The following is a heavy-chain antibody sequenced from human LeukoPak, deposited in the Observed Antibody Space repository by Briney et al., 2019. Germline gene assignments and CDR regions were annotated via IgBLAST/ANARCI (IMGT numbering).Heavy chain of an antibody. Sequence: PSETLSLTCAVYGGSLRGYYWRWISHPPGKGREWIGEMNHSGSNNFNTSPKSRVPISEETSKNQISLKLSSVTAADTAVYYCARNYQGYYYYMDGWGKGTTVSVSS. CDR1: GGSLRGYY. CDR2: MNHSGSN. V-gene: IGHV4-34*01. J-gene: IGHJ6*03. D-gene: IGHD1-7*01. CDR3: ARNYQGYYYYMDG.